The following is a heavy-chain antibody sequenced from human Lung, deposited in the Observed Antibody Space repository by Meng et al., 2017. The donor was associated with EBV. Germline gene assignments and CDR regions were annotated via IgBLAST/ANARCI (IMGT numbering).Heavy chain of an antibody. CDR3: ARGLWYYDRGGYFDN. Sequence: QGQLKEPGPGLVKPSQTLSLTCTVSGGSISSGGHYWSWIRQHPEKGLEWIGYIYYSGSTYYKPSLKSRLTISVDTSKNQLSLRLSSVTAADTAVYYCARGLWYYDRGGYFDNWGRGTLVTVSS. J-gene: IGHJ4*02. V-gene: IGHV4-31*03. CDR2: IYYSGST. CDR1: GGSISSGGHY. D-gene: IGHD3-22*01.